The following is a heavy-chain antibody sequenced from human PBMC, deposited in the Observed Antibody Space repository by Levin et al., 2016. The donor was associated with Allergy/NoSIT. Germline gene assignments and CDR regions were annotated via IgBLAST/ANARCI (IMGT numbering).Heavy chain of an antibody. Sequence: GESLKISCAASGFTFSSYSMNWVRQAPGKGLEWVSSISSSSSYIYYADSVKGRFTISRDNAKNSLYLQMNSLRAEDTAVYYCAREEDDSSGWYFVGYWGQGTLVTVSS. J-gene: IGHJ4*02. CDR1: GFTFSSYS. CDR2: ISSSSSYI. V-gene: IGHV3-21*01. D-gene: IGHD6-19*01. CDR3: AREEDDSSGWYFVGY.